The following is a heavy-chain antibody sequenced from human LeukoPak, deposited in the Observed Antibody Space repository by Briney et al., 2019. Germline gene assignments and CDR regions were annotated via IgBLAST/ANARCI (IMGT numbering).Heavy chain of an antibody. D-gene: IGHD1-26*01. CDR1: GYTFTGYY. CDR3: ARDALHYRLYYYMDV. J-gene: IGHJ6*03. CDR2: INPNSGGT. V-gene: IGHV1-2*02. Sequence: ASAKVSCKASGYTFTGYYMHWVRQAPGQGLEWMGWINPNSGGTNYAQKFQGRVTMTRDTSISTAYMELSRLRSDDTAVYYCARDALHYRLYYYMDVWGKGTTVTVSS.